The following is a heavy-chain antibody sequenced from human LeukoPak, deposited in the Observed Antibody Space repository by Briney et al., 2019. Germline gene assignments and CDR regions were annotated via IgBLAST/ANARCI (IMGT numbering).Heavy chain of an antibody. CDR2: IYSGGST. CDR3: TSVTSRGITGTTGGGDY. CDR1: GFTFSSYA. V-gene: IGHV3-53*01. J-gene: IGHJ4*02. D-gene: IGHD1-7*01. Sequence: PGGSLRLSCAASGFTFSSYAMSWVRQAPGKGLEWVSVIYSGGSTYYADSVKGRFTISRDNSKNTLYLQMNSLRAEDTAVYYCTSVTSRGITGTTGGGDYWGQGTLVTVSS.